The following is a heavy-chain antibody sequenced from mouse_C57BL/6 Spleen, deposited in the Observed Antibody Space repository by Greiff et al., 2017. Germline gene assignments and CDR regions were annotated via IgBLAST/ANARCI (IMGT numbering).Heavy chain of an antibody. CDR3: APLFITTVVANFDY. CDR1: GFNIKDYY. CDR2: IDPEDGET. J-gene: IGHJ2*01. Sequence: DVHLVESGAELVKPGASVKLSCTASGFNIKDYYMHWVKQRTEQGLEWIGRIDPEDGETKYAPKFQGKATITADTSSNTAYLQLSSLTSEDTAVYYCAPLFITTVVANFDYWGQGTTLTVSS. D-gene: IGHD1-1*01. V-gene: IGHV14-2*01.